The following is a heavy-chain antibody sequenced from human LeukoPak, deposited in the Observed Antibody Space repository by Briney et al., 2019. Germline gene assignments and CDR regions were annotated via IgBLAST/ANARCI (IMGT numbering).Heavy chain of an antibody. CDR1: GFTFSAYA. V-gene: IGHV3-23*01. D-gene: IGHD6-19*01. J-gene: IGHJ4*02. CDR3: AREQSGTRGWYTVDY. Sequence: GGSLRLSGAASGFTFSAYAITWVRQAPGKGLEWVSAIRGNSERTYYADSVRGRFTISRDNSKDTVYLQISSLRVEDTAVYYCAREQSGTRGWYTVDYWGQGTLVAVSS. CDR2: IRGNSERT.